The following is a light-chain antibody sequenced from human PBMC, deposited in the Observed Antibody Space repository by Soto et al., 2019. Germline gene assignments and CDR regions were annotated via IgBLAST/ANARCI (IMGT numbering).Light chain of an antibody. V-gene: IGLV2-14*01. CDR3: SSYTSGSTWV. CDR2: EVS. J-gene: IGLJ3*02. CDR1: SSDVGGYNY. Sequence: HSALTQPASVSGSPGQSITISCTGTSSDVGGYNYVSWYQQHPGKAPKLMIYEVSNRPSGVSNRFSGSKSGNTASLTISGLQAEDEADYYCSSYTSGSTWVFGGGTMVTVL.